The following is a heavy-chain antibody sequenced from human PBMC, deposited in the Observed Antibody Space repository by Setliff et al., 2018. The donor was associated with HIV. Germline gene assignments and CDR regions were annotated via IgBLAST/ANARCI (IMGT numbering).Heavy chain of an antibody. CDR1: GGTFSSYS. D-gene: IGHD2-15*01. V-gene: IGHV1-69*13. CDR2: IIPIFNTA. J-gene: IGHJ6*02. Sequence: SVKVSCKASGGTFSSYSITWVRQAPGQGLEWMGGIIPIFNTANYAQKSQGRVTITADESTSTAYMELSSLGSEDTAVYYCARGSGGYCSGGSCYFGFGLALWGQGTTVTVS. CDR3: ARGSGGYCSGGSCYFGFGLAL.